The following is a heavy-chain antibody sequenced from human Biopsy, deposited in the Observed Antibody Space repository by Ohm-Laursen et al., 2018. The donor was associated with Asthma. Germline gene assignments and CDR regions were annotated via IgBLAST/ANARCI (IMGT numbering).Heavy chain of an antibody. CDR3: ARVPHYDILTGFTLRYYYGMDV. V-gene: IGHV4-31*02. CDR1: GGSIGSGGYY. Sequence: SQTLSLTCTVSGGSIGSGGYYWSWIRQHPGKGLEWIGYIYYSGSTYSNPSLKSRVTISVDTSKNQFSLKLSSVTAADTAVYYCARVPHYDILTGFTLRYYYGMDVWGQGTTVTVSS. D-gene: IGHD3-9*01. J-gene: IGHJ6*02. CDR2: IYYSGST.